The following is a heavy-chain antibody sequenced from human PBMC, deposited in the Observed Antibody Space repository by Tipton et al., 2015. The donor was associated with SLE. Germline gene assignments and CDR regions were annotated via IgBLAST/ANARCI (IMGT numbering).Heavy chain of an antibody. J-gene: IGHJ5*02. CDR1: GYSFTNYW. V-gene: IGHV5-51*03. Sequence: QSGPEVKKPGESLKISCKGSGYSFTNYWIGWVRQMPGKGLEWMGIIYPGDSDTRYSPSFQGQVTISADKSISTAYLQWSSLKASDTAMYYCARLGADSSGYYLYWFDPWGQGTLVTVSS. CDR3: ARLGADSSGYYLYWFDP. D-gene: IGHD3-22*01. CDR2: IYPGDSDT.